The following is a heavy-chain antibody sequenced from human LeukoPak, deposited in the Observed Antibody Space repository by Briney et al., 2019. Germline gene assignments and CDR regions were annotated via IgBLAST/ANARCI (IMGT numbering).Heavy chain of an antibody. D-gene: IGHD3-16*01. Sequence: SETLSLTCTVSGGSISGHYWSWIRQPPGKGLEWIGYLYYTGSTHYNPSLNSRVTISVDTSSNQFSLRLSSVTAADTAVYYCGRGSGGSIDSWGQGTLVIVPS. CDR3: GRGSGGSIDS. CDR2: LYYTGST. CDR1: GGSISGHY. V-gene: IGHV4-59*11. J-gene: IGHJ4*02.